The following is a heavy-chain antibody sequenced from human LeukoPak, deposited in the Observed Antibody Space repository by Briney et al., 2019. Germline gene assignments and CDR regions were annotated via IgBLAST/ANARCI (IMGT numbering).Heavy chain of an antibody. CDR1: GGSFSGYY. V-gene: IGHV4-34*01. CDR3: ARATAIAAAGPYNWFDP. J-gene: IGHJ5*02. Sequence: SETLSLTCAVSGGSFSGYYWSWIRQPPGKGLEWIGEINHSGSANYNPSLKSRVTISVDTSKNQFSLKLSSVTAADTAVYYCARATAIAAAGPYNWFDPWGQGTLVTVSS. CDR2: INHSGSA. D-gene: IGHD6-13*01.